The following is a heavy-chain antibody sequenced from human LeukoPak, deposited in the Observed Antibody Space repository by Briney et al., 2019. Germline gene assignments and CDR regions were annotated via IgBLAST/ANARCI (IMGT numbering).Heavy chain of an antibody. CDR1: GFTFSSYA. CDR3: ARRHGSGSYHFDY. D-gene: IGHD3-10*01. CDR2: ISGSGGST. Sequence: PGGSLRLSCAASGFTFSSYAMSWVRQAPGKGLEWVSAISGSGGSTYYADSVKGRFTISRDNSKNTLYLQMNSLRAEDTAVYYCARRHGSGSYHFDYWGQGTLVTVSS. J-gene: IGHJ4*02. V-gene: IGHV3-23*01.